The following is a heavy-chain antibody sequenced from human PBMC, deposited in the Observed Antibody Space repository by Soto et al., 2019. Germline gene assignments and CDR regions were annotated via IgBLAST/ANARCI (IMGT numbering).Heavy chain of an antibody. CDR2: MNPSSGET. V-gene: IGHV1-8*01. CDR3: ARLAEYCNGIKCYSNFDF. J-gene: IGHJ4*01. D-gene: IGHD2-15*01. CDR1: GYNFTNFV. Sequence: ASVKVSCKTSGYNFTNFVINWVRQAPGRGLVWMGWMNPSSGETGSAQNFQGRVTMTRDISTRTFFMQLTSLRSEDTAIYYCARLAEYCNGIKCYSNFDFWGRGTQVTVSS.